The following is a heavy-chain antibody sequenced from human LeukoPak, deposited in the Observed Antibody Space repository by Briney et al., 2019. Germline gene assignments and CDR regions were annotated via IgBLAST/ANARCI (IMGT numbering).Heavy chain of an antibody. V-gene: IGHV6-1*01. Sequence: SQTLSLTCAISGDSVSSKSVSWNWIRQSPSRGLEYLGRTRYRSTWNTFYSSSVQGRVTINADTSRNQVSLRLNSVTPEDTALYYCVRDLNWAFDYWGQGTLVTVSS. CDR3: VRDLNWAFDY. D-gene: IGHD7-27*01. CDR2: TRYRSTWNT. J-gene: IGHJ4*02. CDR1: GDSVSSKSVS.